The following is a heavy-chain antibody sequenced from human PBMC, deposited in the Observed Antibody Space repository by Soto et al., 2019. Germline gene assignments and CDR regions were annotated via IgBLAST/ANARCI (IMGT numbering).Heavy chain of an antibody. D-gene: IGHD4-17*01. CDR2: IYYSGST. CDR1: GGSISSYY. V-gene: IGHV4-59*01. J-gene: IGHJ6*02. CDR3: ARVGGSKVTTFTHYYYGMDV. Sequence: SETLSLTCTVSGGSISSYYWSWIRQPPGKGLEWIGYIYYSGSTNYNPSLKSRVTISVDTSKNQFSLKLSSVTAADTAVYYCARVGGSKVTTFTHYYYGMDVWGQGTTVTVSS.